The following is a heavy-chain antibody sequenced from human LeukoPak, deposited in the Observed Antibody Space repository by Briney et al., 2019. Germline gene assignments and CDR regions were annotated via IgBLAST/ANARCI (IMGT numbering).Heavy chain of an antibody. CDR3: ARHYATTHSHFDY. J-gene: IGHJ4*02. Sequence: SETLSLICAVSGYSISSGYYWGWIRQPPGKGLEWIGSIYHSGSTYYNPSLKSRVTISVDTSKNQFSLKLSSVTAADTAVYYCARHYATTHSHFDYWGQGTLVTVSS. CDR1: GYSISSGYY. D-gene: IGHD1-26*01. V-gene: IGHV4-38-2*01. CDR2: IYHSGST.